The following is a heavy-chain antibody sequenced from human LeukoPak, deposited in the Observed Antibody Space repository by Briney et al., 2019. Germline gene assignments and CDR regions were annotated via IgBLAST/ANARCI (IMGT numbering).Heavy chain of an antibody. CDR3: ARVSGDWFDP. J-gene: IGHJ5*02. D-gene: IGHD3-10*01. CDR2: IYSGGST. V-gene: IGHV3-53*04. CDR1: GFTVSSNY. Sequence: PGGSLRLSCAASGFTVSSNYMSWVRQAPGKGLEWVSVIYSGGSTYYADSVKRRFTNSKHHSKNTLYLQMNSLRAEDTAVYYCARVSGDWFDPWGQATLDTVSS.